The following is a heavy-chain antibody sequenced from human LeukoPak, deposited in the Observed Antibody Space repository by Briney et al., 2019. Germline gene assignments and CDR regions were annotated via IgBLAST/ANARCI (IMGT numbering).Heavy chain of an antibody. CDR2: VSSSGGST. CDR1: GFTFSSYA. Sequence: GSLRLSCAASGFTFSSYAMSRVRQAPGKGLEWVSAVSSSGGSTNYADYVKGQFTISRDNSKNTVYLHMNNLRAEDTAVYYCAKEGRKTGNTYGYEFDSWGQGTLVTVSS. J-gene: IGHJ4*02. D-gene: IGHD5-18*01. V-gene: IGHV3-23*01. CDR3: AKEGRKTGNTYGYEFDS.